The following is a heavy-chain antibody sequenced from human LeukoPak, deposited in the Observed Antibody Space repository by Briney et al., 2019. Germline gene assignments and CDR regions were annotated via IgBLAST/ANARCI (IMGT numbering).Heavy chain of an antibody. CDR1: GFTFSSYS. CDR3: ARDLQQLGQHNFDY. J-gene: IGHJ4*02. D-gene: IGHD6-13*01. Sequence: GGSLRLSCAASGFTFSSYSMHWVRQAPGKGLEWVSYISSSSSTIYYADSVKGRFTISRDNAKNSLYLQMNSLRAEDTAVYYCARDLQQLGQHNFDYWGQGTLVTVSS. V-gene: IGHV3-48*01. CDR2: ISSSSSTI.